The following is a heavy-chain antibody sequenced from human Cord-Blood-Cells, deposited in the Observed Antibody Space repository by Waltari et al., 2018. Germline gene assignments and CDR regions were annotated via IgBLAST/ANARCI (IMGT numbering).Heavy chain of an antibody. CDR3: AKDRDADY. CDR2: ISGSGGST. J-gene: IGHJ4*02. CDR1: GFTFTHSS. Sequence: EVQLLESGGGLVQPGGSLCLPWAASGFTFTHSSLGWVRQAPGKGLEWVSAISGSGGSTYYADSVKGRFTISRDNSKNTLYLQMNSLRAEDTAVYYCAKDRDADYWGQGTLVTVSS. V-gene: IGHV3-23*01.